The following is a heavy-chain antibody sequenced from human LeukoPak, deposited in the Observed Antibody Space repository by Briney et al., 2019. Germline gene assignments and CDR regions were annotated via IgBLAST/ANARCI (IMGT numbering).Heavy chain of an antibody. J-gene: IGHJ5*02. V-gene: IGHV4-31*03. CDR3: ARAAGENWFDP. CDR1: GGSISSGVYY. D-gene: IGHD3-16*01. CDR2: IYYSGST. Sequence: NPSETLSLTCTVSGGSISSGVYYWSWIRQHPGKGLEWIGYIYYSGSTYYNPSLKTRSTISVDTPKNQFSLKLSSVTAADTGVYYCARAAGENWFDPWGQGTLVTVSS.